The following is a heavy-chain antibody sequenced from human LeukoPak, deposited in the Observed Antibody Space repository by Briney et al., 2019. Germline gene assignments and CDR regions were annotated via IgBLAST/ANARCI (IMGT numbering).Heavy chain of an antibody. CDR1: GGSISSSSYY. J-gene: IGHJ1*01. Sequence: SETLSLTCTVSGGSISSSSYYWGWIRQPPGKGLEWIGSIYYSGSTYYNPSLKSRVTISVDTSKNQFSLKLSSVTAADTAVYYCARDSNIAVAGPEWGQGTLVTVSS. CDR3: ARDSNIAVAGPE. D-gene: IGHD6-19*01. V-gene: IGHV4-39*07. CDR2: IYYSGST.